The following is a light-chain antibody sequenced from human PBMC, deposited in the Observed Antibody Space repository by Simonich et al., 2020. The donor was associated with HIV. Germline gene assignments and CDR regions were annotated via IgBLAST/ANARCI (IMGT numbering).Light chain of an antibody. CDR1: QSVLYTSNNKNY. CDR3: QQYYDTPYT. J-gene: IGKJ2*01. Sequence: DIVMTQSPDSLAVSLGERATINCKSSQSVLYTSNNKNYLAWYQHKPRQPPKLLIYWASTRISGVPDRFSGSGSGTDFALTISSLQAEDVAVYYCQQYYDTPYTFGQGTKLEIK. V-gene: IGKV4-1*01. CDR2: WAS.